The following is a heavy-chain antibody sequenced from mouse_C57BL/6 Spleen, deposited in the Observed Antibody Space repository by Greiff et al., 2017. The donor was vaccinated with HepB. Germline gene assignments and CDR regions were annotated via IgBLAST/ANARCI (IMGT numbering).Heavy chain of an antibody. CDR3: ATPPVYYDYDVAWFAY. CDR2: IYPRSGNT. V-gene: IGHV1-81*01. J-gene: IGHJ3*01. Sequence: QVQLKESGAELARPGASVKLSCKASGYTFTSYGISWVKQRTGQGLEWIGEIYPRSGNTYYNEKFKGKATLTADKSSSTAYMELRSLTSEDSAVYFCATPPVYYDYDVAWFAYWGQGTLVTVSA. D-gene: IGHD2-4*01. CDR1: GYTFTSYG.